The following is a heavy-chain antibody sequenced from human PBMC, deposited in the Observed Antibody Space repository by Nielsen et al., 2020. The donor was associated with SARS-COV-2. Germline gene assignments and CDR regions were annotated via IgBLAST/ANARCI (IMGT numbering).Heavy chain of an antibody. Sequence: GGSLRLSCAASGFTFSSYAMSWVRQAPGKGLEWVSSISSSSSYVYYADSVKGRFTISRDNAKNSLYLQMNSLRAEDTAVYYCAGLVGADYYYYGMDVWGQGTTVTVSS. D-gene: IGHD1-26*01. V-gene: IGHV3-21*01. CDR3: AGLVGADYYYYGMDV. CDR1: GFTFSSYA. J-gene: IGHJ6*02. CDR2: ISSSSSYV.